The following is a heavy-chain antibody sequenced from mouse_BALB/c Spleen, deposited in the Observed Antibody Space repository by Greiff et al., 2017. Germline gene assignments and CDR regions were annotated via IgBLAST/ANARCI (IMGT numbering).Heavy chain of an antibody. CDR2: INPDSSTI. CDR1: GFDFSRYW. D-gene: IGHD2-1*01. CDR3: ARPAGNYEDYAMDY. J-gene: IGHJ4*01. V-gene: IGHV4-1*02. Sequence: EVQLQESGGGLVQPGGSLKLSCAASGFDFSRYWMSWVRQAPGKGLEWIGEINPDSSTINYTPSLKDKFIISRDNAKNTLYLQMSKVRSEDTALYYCARPAGNYEDYAMDYWGQGTSVTVSS.